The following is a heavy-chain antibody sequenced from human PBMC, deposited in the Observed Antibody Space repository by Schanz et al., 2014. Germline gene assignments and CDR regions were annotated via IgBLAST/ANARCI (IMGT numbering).Heavy chain of an antibody. V-gene: IGHV3-33*06. CDR1: GFTFRSYG. Sequence: QVHLVESGGGVVQPGRSLRLSCAASGFTFRSYGMHWVRQAPGKGLEWVALISYDGSSKNHADSVQGRFTISRDNSKNALYLQMDSLRAEDTAVYYCAKYGGGYSYGFVEYWGQGILVTVSS. CDR3: AKYGGGYSYGFVEY. J-gene: IGHJ4*02. D-gene: IGHD5-18*01. CDR2: ISYDGSSK.